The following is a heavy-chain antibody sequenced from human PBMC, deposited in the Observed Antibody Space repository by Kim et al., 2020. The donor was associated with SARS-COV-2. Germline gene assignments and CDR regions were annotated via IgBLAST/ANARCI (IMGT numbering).Heavy chain of an antibody. CDR3: ARGGGWYFVVPLWAQVGFDP. CDR2: INPNSGGT. D-gene: IGHD6-19*01. J-gene: IGHJ5*02. V-gene: IGHV1-2*02. CDR1: GYTFTGYY. Sequence: ASVKVSCKASGYTFTGYYMHWVRQAPGQGLEWMGWINPNSGGTNYAQKFQGRVTMTRDTSISTAYMELSRLRSDDTAVYYCARGGGWYFVVPLWAQVGFDPWGQGTLVTVSS.